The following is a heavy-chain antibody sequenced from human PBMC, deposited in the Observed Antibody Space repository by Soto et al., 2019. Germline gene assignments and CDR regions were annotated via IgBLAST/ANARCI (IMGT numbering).Heavy chain of an antibody. CDR2: IYWDDDK. CDR3: ATAVRSVVVVTSEYFDY. CDR1: GFSLSTSGVG. D-gene: IGHD2-21*02. J-gene: IGHJ4*02. Sequence: QITLKESGPPLVKPTQTLTLTCTFSGFSLSTSGVGVGWIRQPPGKALEWLALIYWDDDKRYSPSLKSRLTITKDTSKNQVVLTMTNMDPVDTATYYCATAVRSVVVVTSEYFDYWGQGTLVTVSS. V-gene: IGHV2-5*02.